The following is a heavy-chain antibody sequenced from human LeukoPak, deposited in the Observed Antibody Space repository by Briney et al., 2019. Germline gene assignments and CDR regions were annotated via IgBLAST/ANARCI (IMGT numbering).Heavy chain of an antibody. V-gene: IGHV3-13*01. CDR1: GFTFSSYD. CDR3: ARGSGSYYGWFDP. Sequence: GRSLRLSCAASGFTFSSYDMHWVRQATGKGLEWVSAIGTAGDTYYPGSVKGRFTISRENAKNSLYLQMNSLRAGDTAVYYCARGSGSYYGWFDPWGQGTLVTVSS. CDR2: IGTAGDT. J-gene: IGHJ5*02. D-gene: IGHD1-26*01.